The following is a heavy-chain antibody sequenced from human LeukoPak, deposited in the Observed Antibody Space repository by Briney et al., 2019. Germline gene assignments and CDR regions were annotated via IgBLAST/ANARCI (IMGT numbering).Heavy chain of an antibody. CDR2: ISSSSSTI. CDR1: GFTFSSYS. J-gene: IGHJ4*02. CDR3: SRGGMYSYGPFDN. V-gene: IGHV3-48*02. Sequence: GGSLRLSCAASGFTFSSYSMNWVRQAPGKGLEWGSYISSSSSTIYYADSVKGRFTISRDNAKNSLYLQMNSLRDEDTAVYYCSRGGMYSYGPFDNWGQGTLVTVSS. D-gene: IGHD5-18*01.